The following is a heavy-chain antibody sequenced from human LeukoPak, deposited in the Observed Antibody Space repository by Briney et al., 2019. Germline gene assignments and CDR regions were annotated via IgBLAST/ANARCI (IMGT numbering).Heavy chain of an antibody. CDR1: GFSFSSYA. Sequence: GGSLRLSCAASGFSFSSYALSWVRQAPGKGLDWVSTISGRGDASYYADSVKGRFTISRDNSKNTLFLQMDSLRAEDTAVYYCAKLADDPIWGQGTMVAVSS. CDR3: AKLADDPI. CDR2: ISGRGDAS. D-gene: IGHD2-15*01. V-gene: IGHV3-23*01. J-gene: IGHJ3*02.